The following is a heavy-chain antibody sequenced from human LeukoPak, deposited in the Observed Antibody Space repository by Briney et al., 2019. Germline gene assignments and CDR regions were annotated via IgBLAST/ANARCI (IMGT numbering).Heavy chain of an antibody. J-gene: IGHJ6*03. Sequence: PSETLSLACTVSGGSISSYYWSWIRQPPGKGLEWIGYIYHSRSTNYNPSLKSRVTISVDTSKNQFSLKLSSVTAADTAVYYCARDPGYSYGYRYYYYYMDVWGTGTTVTVSS. CDR3: ARDPGYSYGYRYYYYYMDV. V-gene: IGHV4-59*01. CDR2: IYHSRST. CDR1: GGSISSYY. D-gene: IGHD5-18*01.